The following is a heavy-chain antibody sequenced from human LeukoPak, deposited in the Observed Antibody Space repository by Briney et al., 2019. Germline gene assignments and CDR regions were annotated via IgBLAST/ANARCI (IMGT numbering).Heavy chain of an antibody. Sequence: PGGSLRLSCAASGFTFSTYGMHWVRQAPGKGLEWVTVISYDGSNKYYADSVKGRFTISRDNSKNTLYLQMNSLRAEDTAVYYCARMQQYSGSYYGFDYWGQGTLVTVSS. J-gene: IGHJ4*02. V-gene: IGHV3-30*03. D-gene: IGHD1-26*01. CDR1: GFTFSTYG. CDR3: ARMQQYSGSYYGFDY. CDR2: ISYDGSNK.